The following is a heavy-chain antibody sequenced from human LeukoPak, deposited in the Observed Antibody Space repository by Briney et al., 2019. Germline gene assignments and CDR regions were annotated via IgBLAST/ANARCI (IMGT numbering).Heavy chain of an antibody. CDR2: ISPSSSTI. V-gene: IGHV3-48*02. Sequence: GGSLRLSCAASGLTFSSYTMNWVRQAPGKGLEWVSFISPSSSTIYYADSVKGRFTISRDDAKNSLYLQMNSLRDEDTAVYYCARGRQQQLVLWGQGTLVTVSS. CDR3: ARGRQQQLVL. CDR1: GLTFSSYT. J-gene: IGHJ4*02. D-gene: IGHD6-13*01.